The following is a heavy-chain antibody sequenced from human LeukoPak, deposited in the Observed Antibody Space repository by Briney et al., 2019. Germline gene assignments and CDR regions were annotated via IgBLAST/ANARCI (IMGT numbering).Heavy chain of an antibody. Sequence: GGSLRLSCAVSGFTVSGNYMSWVRQAPGKGLEWVSLIYSGGTTYYADSVKGRFTISRDNSKNTLYLQVNSLRAEDTAVYYCARRAGGYSHPYDYWGQGILVTASS. V-gene: IGHV3-53*01. D-gene: IGHD4-23*01. CDR3: ARRAGGYSHPYDY. CDR1: GFTVSGNY. CDR2: IYSGGTT. J-gene: IGHJ4*02.